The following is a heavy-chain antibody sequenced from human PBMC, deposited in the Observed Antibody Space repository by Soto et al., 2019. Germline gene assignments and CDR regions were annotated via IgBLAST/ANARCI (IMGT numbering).Heavy chain of an antibody. Sequence: GGSLRLSCAASGFTFSTYTMNWVRQAPGKGLEWVSSITSSSDYMYYAASMRGRFTISRDNAMKSLSLQMNSLRAEDTAVYYCARGSVIFDPSGMDVWGQGTTVTVSS. CDR2: ITSSSDYM. CDR1: GFTFSTYT. D-gene: IGHD2-15*01. CDR3: ARGSVIFDPSGMDV. V-gene: IGHV3-21*01. J-gene: IGHJ6*02.